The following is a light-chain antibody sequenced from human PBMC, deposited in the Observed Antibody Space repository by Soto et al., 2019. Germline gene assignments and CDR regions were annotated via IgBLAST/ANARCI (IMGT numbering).Light chain of an antibody. J-gene: IGLJ3*02. CDR1: SEHSSYI. V-gene: IGLV4-60*03. Sequence: QLVLTQSSSASASLGSSVKLTCTLSSEHSSYIIAWHQQQPGKAPRYLMKLEGSGSYNKGSGVPDRFSGSSSGADRYLTISNLQSEDEADYYCETWDSNSNWVFGGGTKVTVL. CDR2: LEGSGSY. CDR3: ETWDSNSNWV.